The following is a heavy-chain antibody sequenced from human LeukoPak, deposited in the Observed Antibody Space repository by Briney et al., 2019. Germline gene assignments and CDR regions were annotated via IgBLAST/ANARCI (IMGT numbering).Heavy chain of an antibody. CDR3: ARRAVVPAAKSVFDY. Sequence: SETLSLTCTVSGGSITSNTNYWDWIRQPPGRGLEWIGSIYYSGSTYYSPSLKSRVTMSVDTSKNQFSLKLASVNAADTAVYYCARRAVVPAAKSVFDYWGQGTLVTVSS. CDR1: GGSITSNTNY. D-gene: IGHD2-2*01. CDR2: IYYSGST. V-gene: IGHV4-39*01. J-gene: IGHJ4*02.